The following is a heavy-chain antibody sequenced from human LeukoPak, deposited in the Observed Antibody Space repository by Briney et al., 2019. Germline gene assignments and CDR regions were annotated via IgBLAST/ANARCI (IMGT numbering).Heavy chain of an antibody. CDR2: ISGSRGST. V-gene: IGHV3-23*01. CDR3: AKRQMDIVVVVAAEIHFDY. D-gene: IGHD2-15*01. Sequence: GGSLRLSCAASGFSFSIYAMSWVRQAPGKGLEWVSAISGSRGSTYYADSVKGRFTISRDNSKNTLYLQMNSLRAEDTAVYYCAKRQMDIVVVVAAEIHFDYWGQGTLVTVSS. J-gene: IGHJ4*02. CDR1: GFSFSIYA.